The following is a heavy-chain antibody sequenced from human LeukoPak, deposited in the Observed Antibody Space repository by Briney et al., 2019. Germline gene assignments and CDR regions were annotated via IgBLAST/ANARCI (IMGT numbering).Heavy chain of an antibody. D-gene: IGHD4-23*01. CDR2: IVVGSGNT. Sequence: SVQVSFNASGFTFTSSAVQWVRQARGQRLEWIGWIVVGSGNTNYAQKFQERVTITRDMSTSTVYMELSSLRSEDTAMYYCAAEGRPTVVTFRKGAVDLWGQGTMVTVSS. CDR1: GFTFTSSA. CDR3: AAEGRPTVVTFRKGAVDL. J-gene: IGHJ3*01. V-gene: IGHV1-58*01.